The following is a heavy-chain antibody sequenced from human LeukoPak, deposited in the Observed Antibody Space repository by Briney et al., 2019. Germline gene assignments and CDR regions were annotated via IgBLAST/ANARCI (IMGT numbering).Heavy chain of an antibody. D-gene: IGHD5-24*01. CDR3: GKANRVERPKKDY. Sequence: GGSLRLSCAASGFTFSSYAMSWVRQAPGKGLEWVSAISGSGGSTYYADSVKGRFTISRDNSKNTLYLQMNSLRAEDTAVYYFGKANRVERPKKDYGGKEPLVTVSS. V-gene: IGHV3-23*01. CDR1: GFTFSSYA. CDR2: ISGSGGST. J-gene: IGHJ4*02.